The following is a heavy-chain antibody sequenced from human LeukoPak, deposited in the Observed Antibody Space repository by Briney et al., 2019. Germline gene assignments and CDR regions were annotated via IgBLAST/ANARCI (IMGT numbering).Heavy chain of an antibody. D-gene: IGHD3-10*01. Sequence: GGSLRLSCAASGFTFSSYDMHWVRQATGKGLEWVSAIGTAGDTYYPGSVKGRFTISRENAKYSLYLQMNSLRAGDTAVYYCARALYGSGRINAFDIWGQGTMVTVSS. J-gene: IGHJ3*02. CDR1: GFTFSSYD. CDR2: IGTAGDT. V-gene: IGHV3-13*04. CDR3: ARALYGSGRINAFDI.